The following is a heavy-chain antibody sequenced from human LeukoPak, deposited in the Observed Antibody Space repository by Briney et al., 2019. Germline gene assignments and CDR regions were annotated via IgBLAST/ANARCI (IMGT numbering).Heavy chain of an antibody. D-gene: IGHD3-16*02. Sequence: SVKVSCKASGGTFSSYAISWVRQAPGRGLEWMGGIIPIFGTANYAQKFQGRVTITADESTSTAYMELSSLRSEDTAVYYCARTLDLGELSLNYFDYWGQGTLVTVSS. V-gene: IGHV1-69*13. J-gene: IGHJ4*02. CDR2: IIPIFGTA. CDR3: ARTLDLGELSLNYFDY. CDR1: GGTFSSYA.